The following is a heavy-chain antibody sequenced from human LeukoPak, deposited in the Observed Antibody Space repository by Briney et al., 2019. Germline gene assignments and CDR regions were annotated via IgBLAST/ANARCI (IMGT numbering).Heavy chain of an antibody. CDR2: INHSGST. D-gene: IGHD3-10*01. J-gene: IGHJ4*02. Sequence: SETLSLTCAVYGGSFSGYYWSWIRQPPGKGLEWIGEINHSGSTNYNPSLKSRVTISVDTSKNQFSLKLSSVTAADTAVYYCATELTPSGYFDCWGQGTLVTVSS. CDR1: GGSFSGYY. V-gene: IGHV4-34*01. CDR3: ATELTPSGYFDC.